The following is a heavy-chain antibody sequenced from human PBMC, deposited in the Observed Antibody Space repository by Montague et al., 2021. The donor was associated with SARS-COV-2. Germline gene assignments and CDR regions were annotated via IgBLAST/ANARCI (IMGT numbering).Heavy chain of an antibody. CDR1: IGSISSGSYY. Sequence: TLSLTCTVSIGSISSGSYYWSWIRQPAGKGLEWIGRIYTSGSTNYNPSLKSRVTISVDTSKNQFSLKLSSATAADTAVYYCARDGYSSGWNGLHWFDPWGQGTLVTVSS. V-gene: IGHV4-61*02. CDR3: ARDGYSSGWNGLHWFDP. D-gene: IGHD6-25*01. CDR2: IYTSGST. J-gene: IGHJ5*02.